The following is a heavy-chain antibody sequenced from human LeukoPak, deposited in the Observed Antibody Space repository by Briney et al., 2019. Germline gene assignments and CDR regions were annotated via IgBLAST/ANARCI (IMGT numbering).Heavy chain of an antibody. CDR1: GFTFSSYG. Sequence: GGSLRLSCAASGFTFSSYGMHWVRQATGKGLEWVAIIWYDGSNKYYADSVKGRFTISRDNSKNTLYLQMNSLRADDTAVYYCARVGQGGYNSDYWGQGTLVTVSS. CDR2: IWYDGSNK. V-gene: IGHV3-33*01. D-gene: IGHD5-24*01. CDR3: ARVGQGGYNSDY. J-gene: IGHJ4*02.